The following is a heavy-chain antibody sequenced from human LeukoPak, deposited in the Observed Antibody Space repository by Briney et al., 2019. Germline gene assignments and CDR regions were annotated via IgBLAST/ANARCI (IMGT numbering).Heavy chain of an antibody. CDR3: ARARYDILTGSLESYYFDY. CDR1: GFTFSDTW. D-gene: IGHD3-9*01. J-gene: IGHJ4*02. V-gene: IGHV3-74*01. CDR2: IRSDGSDT. Sequence: GGSLRLSCAASGFTFSDTWMHWVRQAPGKGLVWVSRIRSDGSDTRYAESVKGRFTISRDNAKNTLYLQMNSLRAEDTAVYYCARARYDILTGSLESYYFDYWGQGTLVTVSS.